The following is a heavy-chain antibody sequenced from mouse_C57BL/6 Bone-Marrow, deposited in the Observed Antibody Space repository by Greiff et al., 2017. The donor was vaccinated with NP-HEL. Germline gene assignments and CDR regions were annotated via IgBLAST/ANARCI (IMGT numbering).Heavy chain of an antibody. CDR2: INPGSGGT. D-gene: IGHD1-1*01. CDR1: GYAFTNYL. Sequence: QVHVKQSGAELVRPGTSVKVSCKASGYAFTNYLIEWVKQRPGQGLEWIGVINPGSGGTNYNEKFKGKATLTADKSSSTAYMQLSSLTSEDSAVYFCARLHYYGSREDYFDYWGQGTTLTVSS. V-gene: IGHV1-54*01. J-gene: IGHJ2*01. CDR3: ARLHYYGSREDYFDY.